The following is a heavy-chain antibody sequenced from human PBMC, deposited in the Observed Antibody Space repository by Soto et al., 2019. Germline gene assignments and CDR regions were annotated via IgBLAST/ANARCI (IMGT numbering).Heavy chain of an antibody. CDR3: ARDAAVGLFDY. D-gene: IGHD1-26*01. V-gene: IGHV1-18*01. CDR1: GYTFTSYG. Sequence: QVQLVQSGAEVKKPGASVKVSCKASGYTFTSYGISWVRQAPGQGLEWMGWINPYNGNTKNAQKLQGRVTMTKDTSTSTAYMELRSLRSDDTAVYYCARDAAVGLFDYWGQGTLVTVSS. J-gene: IGHJ4*02. CDR2: INPYNGNT.